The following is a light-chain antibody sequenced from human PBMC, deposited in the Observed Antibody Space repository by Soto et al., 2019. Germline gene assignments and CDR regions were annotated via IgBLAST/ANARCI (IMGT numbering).Light chain of an antibody. CDR3: QSYDSSLSGFHVV. Sequence: QSVLTQPPSVSGAPGQRVTISCTGSSSNIGAGYDVHWYQQLPGTAPKLLIYGNSNRPSGVPDRFSGSKSGTSASLAITGLQAEDDADYYCQSYDSSLSGFHVVFGGGTQLTVL. J-gene: IGLJ2*01. CDR2: GNS. V-gene: IGLV1-40*01. CDR1: SSNIGAGYD.